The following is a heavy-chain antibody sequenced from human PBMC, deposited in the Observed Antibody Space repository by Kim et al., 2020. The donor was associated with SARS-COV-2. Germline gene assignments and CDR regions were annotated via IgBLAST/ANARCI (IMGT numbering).Heavy chain of an antibody. D-gene: IGHD3-10*01. CDR3: THSVLNYYGSGSFAYLGDY. V-gene: IGHV3-15*01. J-gene: IGHJ4*02. Sequence: GRFTISRDDSKNTLYLQMNSLKTEDTAVYYCTHSVLNYYGSGSFAYLGDYWGQGTLVTVSS.